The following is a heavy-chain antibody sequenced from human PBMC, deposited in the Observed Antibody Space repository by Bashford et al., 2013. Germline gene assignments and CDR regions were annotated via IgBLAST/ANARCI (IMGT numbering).Heavy chain of an antibody. V-gene: IGHV1-69*01. J-gene: IGHJ5*02. D-gene: IGHD1-26*01. CDR3: ARGGGSGSYVLGNWFDP. Sequence: QGLEWMGGIIPAFGREHYAQKFQGRITITADESTSTAYMELSSLRSEDTAVYYCARGGGSGSYVLGNWFDPVGQGPWSPSPQ. CDR2: IIPAFGRE.